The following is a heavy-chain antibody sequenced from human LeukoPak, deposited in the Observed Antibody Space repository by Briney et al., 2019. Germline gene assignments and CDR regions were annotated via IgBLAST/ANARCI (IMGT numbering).Heavy chain of an antibody. Sequence: GMPLRLSCAASGFTFSSYSMNWVRQAPGKGLEWVSSISSSSSYIYYADSVKGRFTISRDNAKNSLYLQMNSLRAEDTAVYYCARWGGDITMVRGPRRYYFDYWGQGTLVTVSS. J-gene: IGHJ4*02. D-gene: IGHD3-10*01. CDR2: ISSSSSYI. V-gene: IGHV3-21*01. CDR1: GFTFSSYS. CDR3: ARWGGDITMVRGPRRYYFDY.